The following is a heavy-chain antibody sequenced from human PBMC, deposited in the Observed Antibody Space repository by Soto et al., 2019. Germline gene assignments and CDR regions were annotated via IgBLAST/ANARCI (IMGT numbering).Heavy chain of an antibody. D-gene: IGHD6-6*01. V-gene: IGHV1-18*01. Sequence: ASVKVSCKASGYTFTSYGISWVRQAPGQGLEWMGWISAYNGNTNYAQKLQGRVTMTTDTSTSTAYMELRSLRSDDTAVYYCARDAVEQLVPNHHYYYGMDVWGQGTTVTVSS. CDR2: ISAYNGNT. J-gene: IGHJ6*02. CDR3: ARDAVEQLVPNHHYYYGMDV. CDR1: GYTFTSYG.